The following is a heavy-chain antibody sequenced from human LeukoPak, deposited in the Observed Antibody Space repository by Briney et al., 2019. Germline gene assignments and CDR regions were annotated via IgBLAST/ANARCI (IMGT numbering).Heavy chain of an antibody. CDR2: ISAYNGNT. J-gene: IGHJ4*02. CDR1: GYTFTSYG. Sequence: ASVKVSCKASGYTFTSYGISWVRQAPGQGLEWMGWISAYNGNTNYAQKLQGRVTMTTDTSTSTAYMELRSLRSDDPAVYYCARDRLLLWFGELSPDYWGQGTLVTVSS. V-gene: IGHV1-18*01. CDR3: ARDRLLLWFGELSPDY. D-gene: IGHD3-10*01.